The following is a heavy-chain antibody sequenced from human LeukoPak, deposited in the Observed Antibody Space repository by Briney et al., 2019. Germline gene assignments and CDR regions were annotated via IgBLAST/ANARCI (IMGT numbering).Heavy chain of an antibody. CDR2: INPNTGGT. CDR3: ARGGVPGQQLHY. D-gene: IGHD6-13*01. CDR1: GYTFTVNF. V-gene: IGHV1-2*02. Sequence: ASVKVSCKTSGYTFTVNFMYWVRHAPGQGLEWMGWINPNTGGTNYAQKFQGRVTMTRDTSSSTAYMELPRLTSDDTAVYYCARGGVPGQQLHYWAPGTLVTVSS. J-gene: IGHJ4*02.